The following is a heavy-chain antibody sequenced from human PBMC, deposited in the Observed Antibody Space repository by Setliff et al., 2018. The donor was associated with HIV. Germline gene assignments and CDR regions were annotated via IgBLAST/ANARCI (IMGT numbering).Heavy chain of an antibody. CDR2: IYNTGST. V-gene: IGHV4-31*03. CDR1: GGSISSGGFY. Sequence: SETLSLTCTVTGGSISSGGFYWTWIRQHPGKGLEWIGYIYNTGSTYHSPSLESRVTISVDTSKNQFSLKLSSATAADTAVYYCARASLGLYSGSYPWGQGILVTVSS. CDR3: ARASLGLYSGSYP. D-gene: IGHD1-26*01. J-gene: IGHJ5*02.